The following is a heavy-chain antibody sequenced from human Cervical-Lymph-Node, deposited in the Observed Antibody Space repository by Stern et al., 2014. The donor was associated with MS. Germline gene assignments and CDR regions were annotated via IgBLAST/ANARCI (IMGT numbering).Heavy chain of an antibody. CDR1: GFTFSSYG. CDR3: AKEIQDYYYYGMDV. V-gene: IGHV3-30*18. J-gene: IGHJ6*02. CDR2: ISYDGSNK. Sequence: MQLVESGGGVVQPGRSLRLSCAASGFTFSSYGMHWVRQAPGKGLEWVAVISYDGSNKYYADSVKGRFTISRDNSKNTLYLQMNSLRAEDTAVYYCAKEIQDYYYYGMDVWGQGTTVTVSS.